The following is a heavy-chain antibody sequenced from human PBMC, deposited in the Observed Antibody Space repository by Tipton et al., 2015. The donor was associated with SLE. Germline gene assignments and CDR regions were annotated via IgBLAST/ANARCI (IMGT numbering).Heavy chain of an antibody. J-gene: IGHJ3*02. CDR1: DGSITNYY. CDR3: ARTLGAIAHTVYDAFDI. V-gene: IGHV4-59*01. Sequence: TLSLTCTVSDGSITNYYWIWIRQPPGKGLEWIGYIHYSGTTHDNPSLKSRVTMSVDMSKNQFSLRLTSVTAADTAVYYCARTLGAIAHTVYDAFDIWGQGKMVTVSS. CDR2: IHYSGTT. D-gene: IGHD1-26*01.